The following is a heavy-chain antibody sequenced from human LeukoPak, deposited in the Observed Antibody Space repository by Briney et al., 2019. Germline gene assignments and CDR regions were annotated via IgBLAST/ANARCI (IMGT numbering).Heavy chain of an antibody. D-gene: IGHD3-3*01. J-gene: IGHJ4*02. CDR1: GGSISSHF. V-gene: IGHV4-59*11. Sequence: SETLSLTCTVSGGSISSHFWSWIRQPPGKGLEWIGYIFYSGTTNYNPSLKSRVTISVDTSKNQFSLKLSSVTAADTAVYYCARRLVEVVTHFDYWGQGTLVTVSS. CDR3: ARRLVEVVTHFDY. CDR2: IFYSGTT.